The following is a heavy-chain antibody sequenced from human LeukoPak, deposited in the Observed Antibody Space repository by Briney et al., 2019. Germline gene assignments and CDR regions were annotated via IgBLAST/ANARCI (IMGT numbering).Heavy chain of an antibody. CDR2: INSDGSST. D-gene: IGHD3-22*01. V-gene: IGHV3-74*01. J-gene: IGHJ3*02. CDR3: ARASGEGWGSGYDAFDI. CDR1: GFTFSSYW. Sequence: GGSLRLSCAASGFTFSSYWMHWVRQAPGKGLVWVSRINSDGSSTSYADSVKGRFTISRDNAKNTLYLQMNSLRAEDTAVYYCARASGEGWGSGYDAFDIWGQGTMVTVSS.